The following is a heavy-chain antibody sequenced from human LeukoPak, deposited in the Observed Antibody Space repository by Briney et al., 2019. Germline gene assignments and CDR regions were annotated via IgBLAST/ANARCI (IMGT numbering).Heavy chain of an antibody. CDR1: GFTFSSYA. J-gene: IGHJ4*02. D-gene: IGHD1-26*01. Sequence: GGSLRLSCAASGFTFSSYAMHWVRQAPGKGLEWVAVISYDGSNKYYADSVKGRFTISRDNSKNTLYLQMNSLRAEETAVYYCARDSGSYLGDYWGQGTLVTVSS. CDR3: ARDSGSYLGDY. V-gene: IGHV3-30-3*01. CDR2: ISYDGSNK.